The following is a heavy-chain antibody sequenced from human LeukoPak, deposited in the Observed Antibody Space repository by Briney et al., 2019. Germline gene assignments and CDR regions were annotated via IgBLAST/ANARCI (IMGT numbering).Heavy chain of an antibody. Sequence: PGGSLRLSCAASGFTLSNSYMTWVRQAPGKGLEWVSVIYSGGSADYADSVKGRFTISRDSSKNTLYLQMSSLRAEDTAMYYCAGHWSRGLWGQGTLVTVSS. CDR3: AGHWSRGL. CDR2: IYSGGSA. CDR1: GFTLSNSY. V-gene: IGHV3-53*01. D-gene: IGHD1-1*01. J-gene: IGHJ4*02.